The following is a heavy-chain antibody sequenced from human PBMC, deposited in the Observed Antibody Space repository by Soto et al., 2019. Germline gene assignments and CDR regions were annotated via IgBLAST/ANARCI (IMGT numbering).Heavy chain of an antibody. CDR3: AREGHYYGSGSYYPDDY. CDR1: GYTFTSYY. CDR2: INPSGGST. D-gene: IGHD3-10*01. Sequence: EASVKVSCKASGYTFTSYYMHWVRQANGQGLEWMGIINPSGGSTSYAQKFQGRVTMTRDTSTSTVYMELSSLRSEDTAVYYCAREGHYYGSGSYYPDDYWGQGTLVTVSS. J-gene: IGHJ4*02. V-gene: IGHV1-46*01.